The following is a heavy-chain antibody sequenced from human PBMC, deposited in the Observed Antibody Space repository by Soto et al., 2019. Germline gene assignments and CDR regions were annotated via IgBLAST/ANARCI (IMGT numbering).Heavy chain of an antibody. CDR3: ARDSPQGFGELADPYYYGMDV. Sequence: GASVKVSCKASGYTFTSYGISWVRQAPGQGLEWMGWISAYNGNTNYAQKLQGRVTMTTDTSTSTAYMELRSLRSDDTAVYYCARDSPQGFGELADPYYYGMDVWGQGTTVTVSS. CDR1: GYTFTSYG. CDR2: ISAYNGNT. J-gene: IGHJ6*02. D-gene: IGHD3-10*01. V-gene: IGHV1-18*01.